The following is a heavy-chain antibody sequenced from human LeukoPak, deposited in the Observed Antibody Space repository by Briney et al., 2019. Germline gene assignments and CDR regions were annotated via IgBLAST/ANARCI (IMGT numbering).Heavy chain of an antibody. CDR1: GGSISNYY. Sequence: PSETLSLTCTVSGGSISNYYWSWIRQSPVKGLEWIGLIYYSGSTNYNPSLKSRVTISVDTSKNQFSLKLSSVTAADTAVYYCARARRWNAAVEGWWFDPWGQGTLVTVSS. D-gene: IGHD1-1*01. CDR2: IYYSGST. V-gene: IGHV4-59*01. J-gene: IGHJ5*02. CDR3: ARARRWNAAVEGWWFDP.